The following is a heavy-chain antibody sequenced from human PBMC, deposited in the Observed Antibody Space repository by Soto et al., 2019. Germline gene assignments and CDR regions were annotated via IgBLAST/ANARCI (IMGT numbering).Heavy chain of an antibody. Sequence: GGSLRLSCAASGFTFSSYWMSWVRQAPGKGLEWVANIKQDGSEKYYVDSVKGRFTISRDNAKNSLYLQMNSLRAEDTAVYYCARDRHSSSWEGTRGYYYYYYMDVWGKGTTVTVSS. CDR1: GFTFSSYW. CDR2: IKQDGSEK. D-gene: IGHD6-13*01. CDR3: ARDRHSSSWEGTRGYYYYYYMDV. V-gene: IGHV3-7*01. J-gene: IGHJ6*03.